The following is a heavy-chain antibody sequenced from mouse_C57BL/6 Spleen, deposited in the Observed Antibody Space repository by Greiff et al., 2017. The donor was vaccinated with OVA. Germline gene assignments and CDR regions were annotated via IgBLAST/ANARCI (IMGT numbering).Heavy chain of an antibody. Sequence: VQLQQSGPELVKPGASVKISCKASGYSFTGYYMNWVKQSPEKSLEWIGEINPSTGGTTYNQKFKAKATLTVDKSSSTAYMQLKSLTSEDSAVYYCARGSANIAMDYWGQGTSVTVSS. CDR2: INPSTGGT. CDR1: GYSFTGYY. J-gene: IGHJ4*01. CDR3: ARGSANIAMDY. V-gene: IGHV1-42*01.